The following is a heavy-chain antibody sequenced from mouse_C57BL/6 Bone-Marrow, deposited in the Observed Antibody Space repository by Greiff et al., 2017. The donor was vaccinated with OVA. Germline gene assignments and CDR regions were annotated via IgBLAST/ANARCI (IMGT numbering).Heavy chain of an antibody. D-gene: IGHD3-2*02. CDR1: GYTFTTYP. Sequence: LVESGAELVKPGASVKMSCKASGYTFTTYPIEWMKQTHGKSLEWIGNFHPYNDDTKYNEKFKGKATLTVEKSSSTVYLELSRLTSDDSAVYYCARRDSSGYWYFDYWGQGTTLTVSS. CDR2: FHPYNDDT. CDR3: ARRDSSGYWYFDY. J-gene: IGHJ2*01. V-gene: IGHV1-47*01.